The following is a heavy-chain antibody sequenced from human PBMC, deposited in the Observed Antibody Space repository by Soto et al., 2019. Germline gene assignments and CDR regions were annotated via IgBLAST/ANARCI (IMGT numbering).Heavy chain of an antibody. D-gene: IGHD1-7*01. CDR1: GFTVSSNY. J-gene: IGHJ3*02. CDR2: TAGGGTT. Sequence: EVQLVESGGGLIQPGGSLRLSCAASGFTVSSNYMSWVRQAPGKGLEYVSHITAGGGTTYYADSVKGRFTISRDSSRNTLYLQMNSLRAEDTALYYCAKCIQVNWKYDAFHIWGQGTMVTVSS. CDR3: AKCIQVNWKYDAFHI. V-gene: IGHV3-53*01.